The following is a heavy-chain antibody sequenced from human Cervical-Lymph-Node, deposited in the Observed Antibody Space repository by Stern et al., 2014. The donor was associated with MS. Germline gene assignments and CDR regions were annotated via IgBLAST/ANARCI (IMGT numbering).Heavy chain of an antibody. D-gene: IGHD3-10*01. CDR3: GRGAGDNWFDP. CDR1: GG. CDR2: IPRPVGTA. J-gene: IGHJ5*02. Sequence: QVQLVQSGADVKKPGSSVRVSCTAYGGISWLRQPPGQGLEWMGGIPRPVGTAHSTQSFHGTLTITADKSTNTAYMELSSLRSDDTAIYYCGRGAGDNWFDPWGQGTLVSVSS. V-gene: IGHV1-69*06.